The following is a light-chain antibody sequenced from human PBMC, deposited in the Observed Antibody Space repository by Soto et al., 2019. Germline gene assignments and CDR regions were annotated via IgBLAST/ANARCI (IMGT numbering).Light chain of an antibody. Sequence: EIVMTQSPATLSVSPGEGATLSCRARQSVSTHLAWYQQIPGQAPRLLIYGTSTRAAGIPARFSGRGSGTEFTFTISSLQSEDFAVYHCQQYHDWPITFGQGTRLEI. CDR3: QQYHDWPIT. V-gene: IGKV3-15*01. CDR1: QSVSTH. CDR2: GTS. J-gene: IGKJ5*01.